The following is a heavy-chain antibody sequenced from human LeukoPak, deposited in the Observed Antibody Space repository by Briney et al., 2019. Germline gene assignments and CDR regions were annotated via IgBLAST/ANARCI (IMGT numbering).Heavy chain of an antibody. D-gene: IGHD6-6*01. J-gene: IGHJ4*02. Sequence: PSETLSLTCTVSGGSISSSSYYWGWIRQPPGKGLEWIGSIYYSGSTYYNPSLRSRVTISVDTSKNQFSLKLSSVTAADTAVYYCARDGETYSSSSSIDYWGQGTLVTVSS. CDR2: IYYSGST. CDR3: ARDGETYSSSSSIDY. CDR1: GGSISSSSYY. V-gene: IGHV4-39*02.